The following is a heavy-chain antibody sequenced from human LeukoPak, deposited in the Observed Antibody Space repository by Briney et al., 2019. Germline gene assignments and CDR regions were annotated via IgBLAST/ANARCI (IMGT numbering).Heavy chain of an antibody. CDR3: ARHPTAAAGTFDY. Sequence: GESLQISCQGSGYRFTSYWIGWVRQMPGKGLEWMGIIYPGDSDTRYSPSFQGQVTISADKSISTAYLQWSSLKASDTAMYYCARHPTAAAGTFDYWGQGTLVTVSS. J-gene: IGHJ4*02. CDR1: GYRFTSYW. V-gene: IGHV5-51*01. D-gene: IGHD6-13*01. CDR2: IYPGDSDT.